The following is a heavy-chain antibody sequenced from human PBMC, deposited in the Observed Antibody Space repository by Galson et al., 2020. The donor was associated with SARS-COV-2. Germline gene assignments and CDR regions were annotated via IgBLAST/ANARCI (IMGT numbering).Heavy chain of an antibody. J-gene: IGHJ4*02. D-gene: IGHD3-22*01. CDR1: GFTFSDYY. CDR2: ISRSGTTI. CDR3: ASHNVYYYNSSGSSYYYFDN. V-gene: IGHV3-11*01. Sequence: GESLKISCAASGFTFSDYYMNWIRQAPGKGLEWVASISRSGTTIYYADSVKGRFTISRDNAKNSLDLQMNSLGAEDTAVYYCASHNVYYYNSSGSSYYYFDNWGQGTLVTVSS.